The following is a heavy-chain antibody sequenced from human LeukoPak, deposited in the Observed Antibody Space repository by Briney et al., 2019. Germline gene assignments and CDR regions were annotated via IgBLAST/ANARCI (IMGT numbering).Heavy chain of an antibody. CDR2: IYYSGST. D-gene: IGHD3-22*01. CDR1: GGSISSSSYY. Sequence: SETLSLTCTVSGGSISSSSYYWGWIRQPPGKGLEWIGSIYYSGSTYYNPSLKSRVTISVDTSKNQFSLKLSSVTAADTAVYYCAREGGYGINDYWGQGTLVTVSS. V-gene: IGHV4-39*02. J-gene: IGHJ4*02. CDR3: AREGGYGINDY.